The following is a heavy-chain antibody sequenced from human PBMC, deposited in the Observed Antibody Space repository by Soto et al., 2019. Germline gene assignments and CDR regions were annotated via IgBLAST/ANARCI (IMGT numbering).Heavy chain of an antibody. CDR1: GFTFSSYW. CDR3: ARVGPYSSSWYRVSWFDP. J-gene: IGHJ5*02. V-gene: IGHV3-74*01. Sequence: EVQLVESGGGLVQPGGSLRLSCAASGFTFSSYWMHWVRQAPGKGLVWVSRINSDGSSTSYADSVKGRFTISRDNXKXTXXLQMNSLRAEDTAVYYCARVGPYSSSWYRVSWFDPWGQGTLVTVSS. D-gene: IGHD6-13*01. CDR2: INSDGSST.